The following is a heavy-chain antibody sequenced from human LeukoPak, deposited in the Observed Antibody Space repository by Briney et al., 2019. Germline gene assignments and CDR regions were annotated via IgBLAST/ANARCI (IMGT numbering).Heavy chain of an antibody. V-gene: IGHV3-7*01. J-gene: IGHJ4*02. CDR3: AKEGAPFYDILTGHNYLDY. CDR2: IKQDGSEK. Sequence: GGSLRLSCAASGFTFSSYWMSWVRQAPGKGLEWVANIKQDGSEKYYVDSVKGRFTISRDNAKNSLYLQMNSLRPEDTAVYYCAKEGAPFYDILTGHNYLDYWGQGTLVTVSS. D-gene: IGHD3-9*01. CDR1: GFTFSSYW.